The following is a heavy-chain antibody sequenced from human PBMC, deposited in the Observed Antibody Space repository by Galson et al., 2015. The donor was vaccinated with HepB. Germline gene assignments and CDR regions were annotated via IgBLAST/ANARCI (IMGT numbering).Heavy chain of an antibody. V-gene: IGHV6-1*01. J-gene: IGHJ4*02. CDR3: AREMHKYFYDSSGYDY. Sequence: CAISGDSVSNNYAAWNWIRQSPSRGLEWLGRTYYRSKWYNDYANSVKSRVTINSETSKNQFSLHLKSVTPDDTAVYYCAREMHKYFYDSSGYDYWSQGSPVTVSS. CDR1: GDSVSNNYAA. CDR2: TYYRSKWYN. D-gene: IGHD3-22*01.